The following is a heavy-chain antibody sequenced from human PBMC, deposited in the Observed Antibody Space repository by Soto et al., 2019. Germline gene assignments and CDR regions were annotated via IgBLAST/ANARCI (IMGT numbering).Heavy chain of an antibody. D-gene: IGHD6-19*01. CDR1: GGSISGSY. Sequence: SETLSLTCSVSGGSISGSYWSWIRQSPGKGLEWLGYVYYTGSTNYSPSLRSRVSISVDTSKNEFSLRLSSVTAADTAVYFCARSVAVPGAHMDYWGQGTQVTVSS. V-gene: IGHV4-59*01. J-gene: IGHJ4*02. CDR2: VYYTGST. CDR3: ARSVAVPGAHMDY.